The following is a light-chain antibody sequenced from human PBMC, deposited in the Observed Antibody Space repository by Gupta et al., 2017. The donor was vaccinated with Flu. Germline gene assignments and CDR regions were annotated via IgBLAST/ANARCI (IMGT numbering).Light chain of an antibody. Sequence: DIQMTQSPSSLSASVGDRVTITCQASQDISNYLNWYQQKPGKAPKLLIYDASNWETGVPSRFSGSGSGKDVTFTISSRQQEDIATYYCQQYDNLPRYTFGQGTKLEIK. V-gene: IGKV1-33*01. J-gene: IGKJ2*01. CDR1: QDISNY. CDR2: DAS. CDR3: QQYDNLPRYT.